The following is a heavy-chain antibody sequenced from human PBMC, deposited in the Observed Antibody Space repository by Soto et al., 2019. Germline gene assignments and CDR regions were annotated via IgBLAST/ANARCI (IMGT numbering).Heavy chain of an antibody. CDR1: GGSINTGGYY. V-gene: IGHV4-31*03. Sequence: QVQLQKSGPGLVKPSQTLSLTCTVSGGSINTGGYYWGWIRHLPGEGLEWIGHIFYTGTAYYNPSLRSRVTVSIDTSANQFSLHMYSVTAADTAMYYCARRLDDTPETFFNWFDPWGQGILVTVSS. CDR3: ARRLDDTPETFFNWFDP. D-gene: IGHD2-15*01. J-gene: IGHJ5*02. CDR2: IFYTGTA.